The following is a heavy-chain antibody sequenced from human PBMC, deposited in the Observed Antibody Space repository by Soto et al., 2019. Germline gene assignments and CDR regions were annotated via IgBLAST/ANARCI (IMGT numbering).Heavy chain of an antibody. CDR1: GFTFSSYA. CDR2: ISGSGGST. V-gene: IGHV3-23*01. CDR3: AKEGLGYCSGGSCYSLRGWFDP. D-gene: IGHD2-15*01. Sequence: GGSLRLSCAASGFTFSSYAMSWVRQAPGKGLEWVSAISGSGGSTYYADSVKGRFTISRDNSKNTLYLQMNSLRAEDTAVYYCAKEGLGYCSGGSCYSLRGWFDPWGQGTLVTVSS. J-gene: IGHJ5*02.